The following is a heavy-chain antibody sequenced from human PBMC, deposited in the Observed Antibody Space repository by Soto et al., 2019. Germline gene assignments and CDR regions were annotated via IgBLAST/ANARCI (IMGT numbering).Heavy chain of an antibody. V-gene: IGHV3-23*01. CDR1: GFTFSSYA. Sequence: EVQLLESGGGLVQPGGSLRLSCAASGFTFSSYAMSWVRQAPGKGLEWVSAISGSGGSTYYADSVKGRFTISRDNSKNTLYLQMNSLRSEDTAVYYCANDRVVVAATPLFDYWCQGTLVTVSS. D-gene: IGHD2-15*01. CDR2: ISGSGGST. CDR3: ANDRVVVAATPLFDY. J-gene: IGHJ4*02.